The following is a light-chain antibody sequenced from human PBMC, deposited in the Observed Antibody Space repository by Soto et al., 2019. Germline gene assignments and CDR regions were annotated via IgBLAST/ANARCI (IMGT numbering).Light chain of an antibody. CDR1: QDINTY. CDR2: PAS. V-gene: IGKV1-9*01. CDR3: QHLRAYPFS. Sequence: DIPLTQSPSFLSASVGDRVTVSCRASQDINTYLAWFQQKPGKVPQLLVYPASTLQDGVPSRFSGRGSGTAFSLTINNLQPEDFATYYCQHLRAYPFSFGQGTKLDVK. J-gene: IGKJ2*03.